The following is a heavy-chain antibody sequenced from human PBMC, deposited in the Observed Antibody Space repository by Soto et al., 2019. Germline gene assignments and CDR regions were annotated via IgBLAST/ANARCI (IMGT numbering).Heavy chain of an antibody. CDR1: GFTFSSYA. D-gene: IGHD2-2*01. Sequence: GSLILSFAASGFTFSSYAMNWVRQAPGKGLEWVSSISGRGGSTYYADSVKGRFTISRDNSRSTLYLQMNTLRAEDTAIYYCARELTSRSVGFYWGQGALVTVSS. CDR2: ISGRGGST. CDR3: ARELTSRSVGFY. J-gene: IGHJ4*02. V-gene: IGHV3-23*01.